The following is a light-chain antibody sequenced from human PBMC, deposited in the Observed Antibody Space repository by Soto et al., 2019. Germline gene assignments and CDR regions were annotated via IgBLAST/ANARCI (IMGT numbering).Light chain of an antibody. CDR1: NTDIGVYDY. CDR2: EVT. Sequence: QTLLTQPASVSGSPGQSITISCTGTNTDIGVYDYVSWYQQHPGKAPKVIIYEVTNRPSGVSNRFSGSKSGDTASLTISGLQSGDEADYYCSSYTTSATLVFGGGTKVTVL. V-gene: IGLV2-14*01. J-gene: IGLJ3*02. CDR3: SSYTTSATLV.